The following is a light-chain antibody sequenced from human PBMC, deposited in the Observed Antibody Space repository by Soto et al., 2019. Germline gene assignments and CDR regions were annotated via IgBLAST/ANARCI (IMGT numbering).Light chain of an antibody. J-gene: IGLJ2*01. CDR2: DVS. CDR1: SSDVGGYNY. CDR3: SSYTSSSTRV. Sequence: QPASVSGSPGQSITISCTGTSSDVGGYNYVSWYQQHPGKAPKLMIYDVSNRPSGVSNRFSGSKSGNTASLTISGLQAEDEADYYCSSYTSSSTRVFGGGTKLTGL. V-gene: IGLV2-14*01.